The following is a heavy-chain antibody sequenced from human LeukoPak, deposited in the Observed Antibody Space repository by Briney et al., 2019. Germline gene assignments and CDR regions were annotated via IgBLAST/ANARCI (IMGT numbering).Heavy chain of an antibody. Sequence: PGGSLRLSCVASGFTFNTYDMSWVRQSPGKGLEWVSTIAGSDGRTFYSDSVKGRFTISRDTSKNTLYLLMNSLRAEDTAAYYCVKDRGPRDWYFDLWGRGTLVTVSS. J-gene: IGHJ2*01. V-gene: IGHV3-23*01. CDR1: GFTFNTYD. CDR2: IAGSDGRT. CDR3: VKDRGPRDWYFDL.